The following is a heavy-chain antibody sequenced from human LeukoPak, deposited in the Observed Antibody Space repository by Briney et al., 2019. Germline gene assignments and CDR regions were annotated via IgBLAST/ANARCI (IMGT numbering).Heavy chain of an antibody. V-gene: IGHV3-23*01. CDR1: GFTFSSYA. J-gene: IGHJ4*02. CDR2: ISGSVANT. CDR3: AVNWNLDY. Sequence: GGSQRLLCAASGFTFSSYAMSWVRQAPGKGLEWVSVISGSVANTYYADSVKGRFTISRDNSKNTLYLQMNSLRAEDTAVYYCAVNWNLDYWGQGTLVTVSS. D-gene: IGHD1-1*01.